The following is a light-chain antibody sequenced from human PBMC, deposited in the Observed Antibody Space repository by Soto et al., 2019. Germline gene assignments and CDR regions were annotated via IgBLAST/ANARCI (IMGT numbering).Light chain of an antibody. V-gene: IGLV2-14*01. Sequence: QSALTQPASVSGSPGQSITISCTGTSSDVGGYKYVSWYQQHPDKAPKLIIFEVSNRPSGISSRFSGSKSGNTASLTISGLQAEDEADYYCSSFTSTSTYVVFGGGTKVTVL. CDR1: SSDVGGYKY. J-gene: IGLJ3*02. CDR2: EVS. CDR3: SSFTSTSTYVV.